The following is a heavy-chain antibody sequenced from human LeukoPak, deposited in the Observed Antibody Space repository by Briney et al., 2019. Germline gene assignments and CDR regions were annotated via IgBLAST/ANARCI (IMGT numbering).Heavy chain of an antibody. CDR2: INPNSGGT. CDR3: ARDEQGITIFGVVPYYFDY. CDR1: GYTFTGYY. J-gene: IGHJ4*02. D-gene: IGHD3-3*01. V-gene: IGHV1-2*02. Sequence: ASVKVSCKASGYTFTGYYMHWVRQAPGQGLEWMGWINPNSGGTNYAQKFQGRVTMTGDTSISTAYMELSRLRSDDTAVYYCARDEQGITIFGVVPYYFDYWGQGTLVTVSS.